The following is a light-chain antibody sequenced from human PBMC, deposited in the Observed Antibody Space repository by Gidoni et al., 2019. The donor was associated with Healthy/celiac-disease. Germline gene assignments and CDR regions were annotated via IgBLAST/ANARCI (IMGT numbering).Light chain of an antibody. CDR2: KAS. CDR3: QQYNSYPWT. V-gene: IGKV1-5*03. CDR1: QSISSW. J-gene: IGKJ1*01. Sequence: DIQMTQSPSTLSASVGDSVTITCRASQSISSWLAWYQQKPGKAPKRLIYKASSLESGVPSRFSGSGSGTEFTLTISSLQPYDFATYYCQQYNSYPWTFGQXTKVEIK.